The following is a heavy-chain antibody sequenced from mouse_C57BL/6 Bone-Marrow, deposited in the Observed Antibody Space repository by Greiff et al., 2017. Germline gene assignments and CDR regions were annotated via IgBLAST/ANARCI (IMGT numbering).Heavy chain of an antibody. D-gene: IGHD1-1*01. V-gene: IGHV1-18*01. CDR3: ARGDLLRCYWYFDV. J-gene: IGHJ1*03. CDR2: INPNNGGT. CDR1: GYTFTDYN. Sequence: VQLQQSGPELVKPGASVKIPCKASGYTFTDYNMDWVKQSHGKSLEWIGDINPNNGGTIYNQKFKGKATLTVDKSSSTAYMELRSLTSEDTAVYYCARGDLLRCYWYFDVWGTGTTVTVSS.